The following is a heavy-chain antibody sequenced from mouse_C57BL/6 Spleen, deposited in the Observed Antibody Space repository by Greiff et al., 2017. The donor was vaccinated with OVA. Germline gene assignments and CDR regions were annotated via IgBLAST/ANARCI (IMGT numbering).Heavy chain of an antibody. V-gene: IGHV5-16*01. Sequence: EVKLMESEGGLVQPGSSMKLSCTASGFTFSDSYMAWVRQVPEKGLEWVANINYDGSSTYYLDTLKSRFIISRDNAKNILYLQMSSLKSEDTATYYCARESLYYYGSSWWYFDVWGTGTTVTVSS. CDR3: ARESLYYYGSSWWYFDV. J-gene: IGHJ1*03. CDR1: GFTFSDSY. D-gene: IGHD1-1*01. CDR2: INYDGSST.